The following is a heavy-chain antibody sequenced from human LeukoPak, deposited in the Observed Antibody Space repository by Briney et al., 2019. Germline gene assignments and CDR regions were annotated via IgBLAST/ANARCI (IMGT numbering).Heavy chain of an antibody. CDR1: GASISSNW. D-gene: IGHD3-10*01. J-gene: IGHJ6*02. Sequence: SETLSLTCAVSGASISSNWWNWVRQPPGKGLEWIGEIHHDGSTNYNPSLKSRVTISMDKSKNQLSLKLNFVTAADTAVYYCARSITMVRGVFGLVGMDVWGQGTTVTVSS. V-gene: IGHV4-4*02. CDR3: ARSITMVRGVFGLVGMDV. CDR2: IHHDGST.